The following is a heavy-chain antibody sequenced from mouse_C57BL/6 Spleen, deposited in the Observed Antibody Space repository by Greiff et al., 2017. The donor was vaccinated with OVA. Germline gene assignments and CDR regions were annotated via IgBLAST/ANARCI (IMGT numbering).Heavy chain of an antibody. V-gene: IGHV1-50*01. Sequence: QVQLKQPGAELVKPGASVKLSCKASGYTFTSYWMQWVKQRPGQGLEWIGEIDPSDSYTNYNQKFKGKATLTVDTSSSTAYMQLSSLTSEDSAVYYCARLDDYSFAYWGQGTLVTVSA. CDR3: ARLDDYSFAY. CDR1: GYTFTSYW. J-gene: IGHJ3*01. D-gene: IGHD2-4*01. CDR2: IDPSDSYT.